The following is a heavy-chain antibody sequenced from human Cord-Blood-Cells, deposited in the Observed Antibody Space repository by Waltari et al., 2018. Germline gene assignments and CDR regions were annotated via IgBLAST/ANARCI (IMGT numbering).Heavy chain of an antibody. CDR1: GDTFTSYD. V-gene: IGHV1-8*03. CDR3: ARGYLDSSSSFDY. CDR2: MNPNRSKT. Sequence: QVQLVQSGAEVKKPGASVKVSCKASGDTFTSYDINWVRQATGQGLEWMGWMNPNRSKTGYAQKCQGRVTITRNTSISTAYVQLSSLRSEDTAVYYCARGYLDSSSSFDYWGQGTLVTVSS. D-gene: IGHD6-6*01. J-gene: IGHJ4*02.